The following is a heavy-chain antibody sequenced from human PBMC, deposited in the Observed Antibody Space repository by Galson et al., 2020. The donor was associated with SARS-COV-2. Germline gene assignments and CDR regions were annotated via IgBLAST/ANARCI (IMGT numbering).Heavy chain of an antibody. D-gene: IGHD4-17*01. J-gene: IGHJ6*03. V-gene: IGHV4-34*01. Sequence: SGTLSLTCAVSGGSFSGYYWRWIRQPPGKGLEWIGEINHNGSTNYNPSLKSRVTITVDTSKNQFSLQLSSVTAADTAVYYCARGTYRDYFGYYYYMDVWGKGTTVTVSS. CDR1: GGSFSGYY. CDR3: ARGTYRDYFGYYYYMDV. CDR2: INHNGST.